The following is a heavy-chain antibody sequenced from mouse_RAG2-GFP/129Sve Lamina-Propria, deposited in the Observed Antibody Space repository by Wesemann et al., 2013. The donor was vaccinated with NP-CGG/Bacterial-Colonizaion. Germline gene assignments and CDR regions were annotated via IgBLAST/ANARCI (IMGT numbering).Heavy chain of an antibody. J-gene: IGHJ3*01. D-gene: IGHD2-3*01. CDR3: ASRGGYYVPFAY. CDR2: IDPETGGT. CDR1: GYTFTDYE. Sequence: YGAELVRPGASVTLSCKASGYTFTDYEMHWVKQTPVHGLEWIGAIDPETGGTAYNQKFKGKAILTADKSSSTAYMELRSLTSEDSAVYYCASRGGYYVPFAYWGQGTLGHCLC. V-gene: IGHV1-15*01.